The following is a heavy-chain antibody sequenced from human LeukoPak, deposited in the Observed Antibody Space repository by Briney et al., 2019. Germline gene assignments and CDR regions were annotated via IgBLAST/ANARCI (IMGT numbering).Heavy chain of an antibody. CDR2: INCKSGST. Sequence: PGGSLRLSCAASGFTFSSYAMSWVRQAPGQGLEWVSGINCKSGSTRYAGSVKGRFTISRDNAKSSLYLQMNSLRAEDTALYHCARVPTGVQFYYYYMDVWGKGTTVTVSS. CDR1: GFTFSSYA. D-gene: IGHD7-27*01. J-gene: IGHJ6*03. CDR3: ARVPTGVQFYYYYMDV. V-gene: IGHV3-20*01.